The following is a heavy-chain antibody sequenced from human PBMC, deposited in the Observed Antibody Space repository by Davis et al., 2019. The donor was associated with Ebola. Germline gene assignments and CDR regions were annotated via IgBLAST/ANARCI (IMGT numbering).Heavy chain of an antibody. CDR2: INPSGGST. D-gene: IGHD6-13*01. CDR1: GYTFTSYY. V-gene: IGHV1-46*01. CDR3: ARDLGAAAGVDY. Sequence: ASVKVSCKASGYTFTSYYMHWVRQAPGQGLEWMGIINPSGGSTSYAQKFQGRVTMTRDTSTSTAYMELSSLRSEDTAVYYCARDLGAAAGVDYWGQGTLVTVSS. J-gene: IGHJ4*02.